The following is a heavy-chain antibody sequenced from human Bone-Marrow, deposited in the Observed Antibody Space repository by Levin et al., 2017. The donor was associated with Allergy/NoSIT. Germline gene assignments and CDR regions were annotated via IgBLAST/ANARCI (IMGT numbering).Heavy chain of an antibody. V-gene: IGHV4-38-2*02. CDR2: IHHTGST. Sequence: SQTLSLTCTVSGYSIRSGFYWGWIRQPPGKGLDWIGNIHHTGSTYSNPSLKSRDTLSVDSSKNQHSLKLSSVSAADTAVDYCARDYRAYSYIDYWGQGTLVTVAS. J-gene: IGHJ4*02. CDR3: ARDYRAYSYIDY. D-gene: IGHD5-18*01. CDR1: GYSIRSGFY.